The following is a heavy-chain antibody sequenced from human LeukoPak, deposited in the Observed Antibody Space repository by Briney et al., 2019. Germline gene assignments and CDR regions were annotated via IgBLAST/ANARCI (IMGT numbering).Heavy chain of an antibody. V-gene: IGHV4-59*01. CDR2: IYYSGST. D-gene: IGHD5-12*01. J-gene: IGHJ4*02. CDR1: GGSISSYY. Sequence: SETLSLTCTGPGGSISSYYWSWIRQPPLPGLEWIGYIYYSGSTNYNPSLKSRATISVGTSKSQFALKLNSVAAADTAVYYCARSGGYSGHGRGRVVFDYWGQGTLVTVSS. CDR3: ARSGGYSGHGRGRVVFDY.